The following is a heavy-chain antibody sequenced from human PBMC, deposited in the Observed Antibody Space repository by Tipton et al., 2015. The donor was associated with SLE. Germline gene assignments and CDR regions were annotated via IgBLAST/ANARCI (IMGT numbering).Heavy chain of an antibody. V-gene: IGHV4-59*01. CDR1: GGSISSYY. J-gene: IGHJ2*01. CDR2: IYYSGST. Sequence: TLSLTCTVSGGSISSYYWSWIRQPPGKGLEWIGNIYYSGSTNYNPSLKSRVTISVDTSKNQFSLKLSSVTAADTAVYYCARGSRSYDSSGYHWYLDLWGRGTLVTVSS. CDR3: ARGSRSYDSSGYHWYLDL. D-gene: IGHD3-22*01.